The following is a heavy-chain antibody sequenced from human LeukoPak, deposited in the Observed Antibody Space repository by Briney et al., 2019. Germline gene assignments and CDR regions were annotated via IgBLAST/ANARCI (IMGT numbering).Heavy chain of an antibody. CDR3: ARASIAVAGFDP. CDR1: GFTFSSYG. D-gene: IGHD6-19*01. CDR2: IQNDGSNE. J-gene: IGHJ5*02. V-gene: IGHV3-30*02. Sequence: GGSLRLSCAASGFTFSSYGMHWVRQAPGKGLEWVAYIQNDGSNEQYADSVKGRFSISRDSSKNILYLQMNSLRAEDTAVYYCARASIAVAGFDPWGQGTLVTVSS.